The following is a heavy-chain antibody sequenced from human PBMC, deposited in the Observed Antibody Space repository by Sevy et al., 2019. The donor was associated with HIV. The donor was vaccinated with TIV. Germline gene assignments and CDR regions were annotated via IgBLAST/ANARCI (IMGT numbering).Heavy chain of an antibody. D-gene: IGHD6-13*01. CDR3: AKAARIAAAGTGYFDY. V-gene: IGHV3-30*18. CDR1: GFTFSSYG. CDR2: ISYDGSNK. Sequence: GGSLRLSCAASGFTFSSYGMHWVRQAPGKGLEWVAVISYDGSNKYYADSVKGRFTISRENSKNTLYLQMNSLRAKDTAVYYCAKAARIAAAGTGYFDYWGQGTLVTVSS. J-gene: IGHJ4*02.